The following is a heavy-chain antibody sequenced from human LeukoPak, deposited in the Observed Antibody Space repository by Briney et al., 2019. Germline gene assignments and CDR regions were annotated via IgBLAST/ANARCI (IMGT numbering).Heavy chain of an antibody. V-gene: IGHV4-59*01. CDR1: SGSISSYY. CDR3: ARGSTVTPYYFDY. D-gene: IGHD4-17*01. J-gene: IGHJ4*01. CDR2: IYNSGST. Sequence: SETLSLTCTVSSGSISSYYWSWIRQPPGKGLEWIGYIYNSGSTSYNPSLKSRVTISVDTSKNQFSLKVSSVTAADTAVYYCARGSTVTPYYFDYWGLNPGHRLL.